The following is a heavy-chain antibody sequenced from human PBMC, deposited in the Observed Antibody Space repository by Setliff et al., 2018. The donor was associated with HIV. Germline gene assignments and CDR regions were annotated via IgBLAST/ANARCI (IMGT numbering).Heavy chain of an antibody. Sequence: PSETLSLTCAVYGGSSSGHFWSWIRQPPGKGLEWIGEINRSGSTNYNSSLKSRVTMSVDTSKRQFSLKLASVTAADTAIYYCARQEIMAAAAFDYWGQGTPVTVSS. V-gene: IGHV4-34*01. CDR1: GGSSSGHF. J-gene: IGHJ4*02. CDR2: INRSGST. D-gene: IGHD6-13*01. CDR3: ARQEIMAAAAFDY.